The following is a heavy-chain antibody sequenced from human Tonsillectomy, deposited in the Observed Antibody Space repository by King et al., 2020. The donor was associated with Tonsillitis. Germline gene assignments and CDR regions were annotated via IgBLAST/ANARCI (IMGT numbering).Heavy chain of an antibody. V-gene: IGHV3-9*01. CDR2: VSWNSYTI. Sequence: VQLVESGGTLVQPGRSLRLSCAVSGFTFDDHAMHWVRQAPGKGLEWLSGVSWNSYTIGYADSVKGRFTISSDNAKNSLYLQMNMLRPEDTALYFCARAPYGSGSFLPYFDSWGQGTLVTVSS. D-gene: IGHD3-10*01. CDR1: GFTFDDHA. J-gene: IGHJ4*02. CDR3: ARAPYGSGSFLPYFDS.